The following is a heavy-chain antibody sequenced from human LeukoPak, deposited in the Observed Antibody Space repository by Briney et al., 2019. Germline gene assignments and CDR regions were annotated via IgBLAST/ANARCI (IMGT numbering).Heavy chain of an antibody. J-gene: IGHJ4*02. D-gene: IGHD6-6*01. CDR3: ARQYMSDY. CDR1: GGSFSGYY. V-gene: IGHV4-34*01. Sequence: SETLSLTCAVYGGSFSGYYWSWIRQPPGKGLEWIGEINHSGSTNYNPSLKSRVTISVDTSKNQFSLKLSSVTAADTAVYYCARQYMSDYWGQGTLVTVSS. CDR2: INHSGST.